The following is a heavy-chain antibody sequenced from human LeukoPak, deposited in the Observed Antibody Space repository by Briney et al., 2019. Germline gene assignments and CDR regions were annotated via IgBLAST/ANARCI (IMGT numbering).Heavy chain of an antibody. CDR2: LNPSGGSS. CDR1: GYTVTSYY. V-gene: IGHV1-46*01. Sequence: AAVKVSCKASGYTVTSYYMHWVRQAPGQGLEWMAILNPSGGSSNYAQKFQGRATLTRATSTGTVYMELSSLRSEDTAVYYCASVYKHGMDVWGQGTTVIVSS. CDR3: ASVYKHGMDV. J-gene: IGHJ6*02. D-gene: IGHD5-24*01.